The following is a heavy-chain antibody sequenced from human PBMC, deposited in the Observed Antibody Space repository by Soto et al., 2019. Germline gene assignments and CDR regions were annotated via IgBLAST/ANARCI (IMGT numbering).Heavy chain of an antibody. CDR3: ASGLWLWFGELLPGAFDY. J-gene: IGHJ4*02. CDR2: INAGNGNT. V-gene: IGHV1-3*01. CDR1: GYTFTSYA. D-gene: IGHD3-10*01. Sequence: QVQLVQSGAEVKKPGASVKVSCKASGYTFTSYAMHWVRQAPGQRLEWMGWINAGNGNTKYSQKFQGRVTITRDTSASTAYMELSSLRSEDTAVYYCASGLWLWFGELLPGAFDYWGQGTLVTVSS.